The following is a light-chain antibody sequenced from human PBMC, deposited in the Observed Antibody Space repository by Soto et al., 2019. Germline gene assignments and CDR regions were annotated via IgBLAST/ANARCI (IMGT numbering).Light chain of an antibody. CDR2: RAS. J-gene: IGKJ3*01. V-gene: IGKV1-5*03. Sequence: DIQMTQSPSTLSASVGDRVTITCRASQSINSWLAWYQQKPGKAPRLLIYRASSFEGGVRSRFSGSGSGSEFTLTISSVQPDDFATYYCQHYDSYSGTFGPGTKVDIK. CDR1: QSINSW. CDR3: QHYDSYSGT.